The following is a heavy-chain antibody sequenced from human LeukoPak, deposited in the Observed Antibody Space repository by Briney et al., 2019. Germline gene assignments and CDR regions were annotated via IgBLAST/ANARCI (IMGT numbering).Heavy chain of an antibody. D-gene: IGHD6-6*01. CDR2: VSHSGDT. CDR3: ARGVGARSSNFDY. Sequence: SETLSLTCTVSGDSLTNYYWGWIRQPPGQGLEWIGFVSHSGDTDTNPSLKSRVTISLDTSKRFFSLTLTSVTAADTAVYYCARGVGARSSNFDYWGQGTLVTVSS. J-gene: IGHJ4*02. V-gene: IGHV4-59*08. CDR1: GDSLTNYY.